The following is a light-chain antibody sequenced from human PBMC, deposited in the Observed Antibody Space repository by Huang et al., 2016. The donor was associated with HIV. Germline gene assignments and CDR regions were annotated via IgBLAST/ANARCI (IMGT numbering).Light chain of an antibody. CDR2: ATA. J-gene: IGKJ4*01. V-gene: IGKV3-15*01. Sequence: EIVMTQSPDTLSVSPGERATLSCRASQSVRDKLAWYQQKPGQAPRLLLHATATRATGVPARFSGSGSGTEFTLTINSLQSEDCGVYYCQQYESWPPLTFGGGTKVEIK. CDR3: QQYESWPPLT. CDR1: QSVRDK.